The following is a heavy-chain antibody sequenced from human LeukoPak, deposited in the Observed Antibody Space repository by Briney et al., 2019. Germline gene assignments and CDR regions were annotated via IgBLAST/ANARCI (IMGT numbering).Heavy chain of an antibody. CDR3: ARERPGSNHIDC. J-gene: IGHJ4*02. CDR2: INPSGGST. Sequence: ASVKVSCKACGYTFTSHYMHWVRQAPGQGLEWMGIINPSGGSTNYAQKFQGRVTMTSDMSTSTVYVVVSSLRSEDTAVYYCARERPGSNHIDCWGQGTLVTVSS. V-gene: IGHV1-46*01. CDR1: GYTFTSHY. D-gene: IGHD3-10*01.